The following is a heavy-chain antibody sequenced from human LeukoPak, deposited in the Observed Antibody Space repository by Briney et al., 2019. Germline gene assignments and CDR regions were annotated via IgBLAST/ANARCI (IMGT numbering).Heavy chain of an antibody. CDR1: GGSVSSGSYY. D-gene: IGHD3-22*01. J-gene: IGHJ5*02. CDR3: ARDNRGGYYDSSGYYLNGFDP. CDR2: IYYSGST. V-gene: IGHV4-61*01. Sequence: KPSETLSLTCTVSGGSVSSGSYYWSWIRQPPGKGLEWIGYIYYSGSTNYNSSLKSRVTISVDTSKNQFSLKLSSVTAADTAVYYCARDNRGGYYDSSGYYLNGFDPWGQEPLVTVSS.